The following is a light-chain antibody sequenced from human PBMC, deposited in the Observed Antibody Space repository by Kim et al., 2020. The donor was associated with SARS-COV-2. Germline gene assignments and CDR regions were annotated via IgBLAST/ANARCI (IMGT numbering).Light chain of an antibody. CDR1: SLRSYY. Sequence: VALGQTVRITCQGDSLRSYYTTWCQQKPGQAPTVVVYGKNNRPSGIPDRFSGSSSGNTASLTISGTQARDEADYYCNSRDNNDNVLFGGGTQLTVL. CDR2: GKN. V-gene: IGLV3-19*01. CDR3: NSRDNNDNVL. J-gene: IGLJ2*01.